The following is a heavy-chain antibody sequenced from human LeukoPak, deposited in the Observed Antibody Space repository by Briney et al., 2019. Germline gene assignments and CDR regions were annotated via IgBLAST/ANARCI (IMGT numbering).Heavy chain of an antibody. CDR2: ISWNSSSI. CDR3: ARGTGNYYGY. D-gene: IGHD3/OR15-3a*01. Sequence: PGGSLRLSCAASGFTFDDYAMHWVRQAPGKGLEWVSGISWNSSSIGYADSVKGRFTITRDSAKNTLYLQMNSLRAEDTAVYYCARGTGNYYGYWGQGTLVTVSS. J-gene: IGHJ4*02. CDR1: GFTFDDYA. V-gene: IGHV3-9*01.